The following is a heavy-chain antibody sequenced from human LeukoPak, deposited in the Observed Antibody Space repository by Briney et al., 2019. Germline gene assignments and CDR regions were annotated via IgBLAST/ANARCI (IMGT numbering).Heavy chain of an antibody. CDR3: ARGRELPLNWFDP. V-gene: IGHV3-74*01. D-gene: IGHD1-26*01. CDR2: INSDGSST. CDR1: GFTFSSYW. Sequence: PGGSLRLSCAASGFTFSSYWMHWLRQAPGKGLVWVSRINSDGSSTSYADSVKGRFTISRDNAKNTLYLQMNSLRAEDAAVYYCARGRELPLNWFDPWGQGTLVTVSS. J-gene: IGHJ5*02.